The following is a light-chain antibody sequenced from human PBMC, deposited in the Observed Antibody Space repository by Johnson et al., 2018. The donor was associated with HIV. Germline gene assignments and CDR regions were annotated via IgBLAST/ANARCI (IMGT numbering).Light chain of an antibody. V-gene: IGLV1-51*01. Sequence: QSVLTQPPSVSAAPGQKVTISCSGSSSNIGNNYVSWYQQIPGTAPKLLIYDNNKRPSGIPDRFSGSKSGTSATLGITGLQTGDAADYYCGTWDSSLLYVFRTGTKVTVL. CDR3: GTWDSSLLYV. J-gene: IGLJ1*01. CDR2: DNN. CDR1: SSNIGNNY.